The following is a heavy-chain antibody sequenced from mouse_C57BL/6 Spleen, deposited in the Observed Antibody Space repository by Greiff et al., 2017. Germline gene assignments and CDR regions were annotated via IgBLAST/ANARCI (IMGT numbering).Heavy chain of an antibody. CDR3: AVYYYGSSGAMDY. J-gene: IGHJ4*01. D-gene: IGHD1-1*01. Sequence: VQLQESGPGLVAPSQSLSITCTVSGFSLTSYGVDWVRQSPGKGLEWLGVIWGVGSTNYNSALKSRLSISKDNSKSQVFLKMNSLQTDDTAMYYCAVYYYGSSGAMDYWGQGTSVTVSS. CDR2: IWGVGST. V-gene: IGHV2-6*01. CDR1: GFSLTSYG.